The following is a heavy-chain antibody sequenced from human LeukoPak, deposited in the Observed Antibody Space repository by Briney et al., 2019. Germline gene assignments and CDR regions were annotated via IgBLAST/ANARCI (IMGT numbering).Heavy chain of an antibody. D-gene: IGHD5-12*01. CDR2: IYYSGST. CDR3: ARTDIVADYYYYGMDV. Sequence: SETLSLTCTVSGGSISSYYWSRIRQPPGKGLEWIGYIYYSGSTNYNPSLKSRVTISVDTSKNQFSLKLSSVTAADTAVYYCARTDIVADYYYYGMDVWGQGTTVTVSS. V-gene: IGHV4-59*08. CDR1: GGSISSYY. J-gene: IGHJ6*02.